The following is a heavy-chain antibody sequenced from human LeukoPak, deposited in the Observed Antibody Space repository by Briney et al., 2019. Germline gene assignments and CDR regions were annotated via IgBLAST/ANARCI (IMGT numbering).Heavy chain of an antibody. CDR3: ARVDDRGHYYDSSGPRKLFDY. D-gene: IGHD3-22*01. J-gene: IGHJ4*02. V-gene: IGHV1-2*02. Sequence: ASVKVSCKASGYTFTCYYMHWVRQAPGQGLEWVGWINPDSGGTNYAQKFQGRVTMTRDTSIRTAYMELSRLRSDDTAVYYCARVDDRGHYYDSSGPRKLFDYWGQGTLVTVSS. CDR1: GYTFTCYY. CDR2: INPDSGGT.